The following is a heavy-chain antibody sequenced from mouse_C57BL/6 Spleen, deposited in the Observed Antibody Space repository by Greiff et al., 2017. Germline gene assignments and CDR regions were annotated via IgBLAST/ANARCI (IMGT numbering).Heavy chain of an antibody. D-gene: IGHD1-1*01. Sequence: DVKLQESGPVLVQPGASVKMSCKASGYTFTDYYMNWVKQGHGKSLEWIGVINPYNGGTSYNQKFKGKATLTVDKSSSTAYMELHSLTSEDSAVYECARYTTEGYFDVWGTGTTVTVSS. CDR2: INPYNGGT. CDR1: GYTFTDYY. CDR3: ARYTTEGYFDV. J-gene: IGHJ1*03. V-gene: IGHV1-19*01.